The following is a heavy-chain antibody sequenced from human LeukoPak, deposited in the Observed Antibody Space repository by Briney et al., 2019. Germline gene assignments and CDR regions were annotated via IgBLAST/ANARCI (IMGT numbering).Heavy chain of an antibody. D-gene: IGHD1-26*01. CDR1: VESFSGYY. CDR2: INHSGST. J-gene: IGHJ4*02. Sequence: SETLSLTCAVYVESFSGYYWSWIRQPPGKGLEWIGQINHSGSTNYNPSLKSRIPISEDTSKNHFSLRLSSVSAADTAVYYCARGRELAPYFDYWGQGTLVTVSS. CDR3: ARGRELAPYFDY. V-gene: IGHV4-34*01.